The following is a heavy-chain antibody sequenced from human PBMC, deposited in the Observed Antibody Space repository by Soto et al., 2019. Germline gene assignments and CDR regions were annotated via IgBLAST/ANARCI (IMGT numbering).Heavy chain of an antibody. J-gene: IGHJ5*02. Sequence: GSLRLSCAASGFTFSSYGMHWVRQAPGKGLEWVAVVSYDGSNNYYADSVKGRFTISRDNSKNTLYLQMNSLRAEDTAVYYCAKDHRLATTPHNWFDPWGQGTLVTVSS. V-gene: IGHV3-30*18. CDR3: AKDHRLATTPHNWFDP. D-gene: IGHD5-12*01. CDR2: VSYDGSNN. CDR1: GFTFSSYG.